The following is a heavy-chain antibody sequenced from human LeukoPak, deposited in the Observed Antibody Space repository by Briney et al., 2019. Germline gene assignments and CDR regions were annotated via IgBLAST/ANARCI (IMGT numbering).Heavy chain of an antibody. CDR3: ARATSYESSGYYPPPDAFDI. J-gene: IGHJ3*02. D-gene: IGHD3-22*01. CDR1: GFTVSSNY. CDR2: IYSGGST. V-gene: IGHV3-66*01. Sequence: GGSLRLSCAASGFTVSSNYMSWVRQAPGKGLEWVSVIYSGGSTYYADSVKGRFTISRDNSKNTLYLQMNSLRAEDTAVYYCARATSYESSGYYPPPDAFDIWGQGTMVTVSS.